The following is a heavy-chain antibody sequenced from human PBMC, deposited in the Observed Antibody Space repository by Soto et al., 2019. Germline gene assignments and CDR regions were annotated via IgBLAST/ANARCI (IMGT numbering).Heavy chain of an antibody. Sequence: GGSLRLSCAASEFTFSHYAMSWVRQAPGKGLEWVSTISGSGGSTYYADFVQGRFTISRDNSKNTLYLQLNSLRAEDTAIYYCAKDRLSSAVVVIDYWGQGTLVTVSS. CDR1: EFTFSHYA. J-gene: IGHJ4*02. CDR3: AKDRLSSAVVVIDY. CDR2: ISGSGGST. V-gene: IGHV3-23*01. D-gene: IGHD2-15*01.